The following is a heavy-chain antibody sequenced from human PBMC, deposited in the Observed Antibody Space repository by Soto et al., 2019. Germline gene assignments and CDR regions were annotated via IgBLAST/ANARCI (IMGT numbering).Heavy chain of an antibody. Sequence: GASVKVSCKASGYTFTGYYMHWVRQAPGQGLEWMGWINPNSGGTNYAQKFQGWVTMTRDTSISTAYMELSRLRSDDTAVYYCARGRDAHYYYYGMDVWGQGTTVTVSS. CDR3: ARGRDAHYYYYGMDV. J-gene: IGHJ6*02. CDR2: INPNSGGT. V-gene: IGHV1-2*04. CDR1: GYTFTGYY.